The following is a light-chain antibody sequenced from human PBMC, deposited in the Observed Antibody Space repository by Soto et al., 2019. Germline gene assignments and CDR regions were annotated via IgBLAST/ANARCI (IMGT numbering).Light chain of an antibody. V-gene: IGLV1-40*01. CDR2: ANS. CDR1: SSNIGAGYD. J-gene: IGLJ3*02. Sequence: QPVLTQPPSVSGAPGQRVTISCTGSSSNIGAGYDVHWYQQLPGTAPKLLIYANSNRPSGVPDRFSGSKSGTSASLAITGLQAEDEADYYCQSYDSSLSVFGGGTKVTVL. CDR3: QSYDSSLSV.